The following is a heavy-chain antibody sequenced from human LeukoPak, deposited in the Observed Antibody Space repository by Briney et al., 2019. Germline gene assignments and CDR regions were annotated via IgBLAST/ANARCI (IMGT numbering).Heavy chain of an antibody. Sequence: GGSLRLSCGASGFTFNTYIINWVRQAPGRGLEWVSSISSSSSYIYYADSVKGRFTISRDNSKNTLYLQMNSLRADDTAVYYCARARAPVTRISSFDIWGQGTMVTVSS. CDR1: GFTFNTYI. CDR2: ISSSSSYI. V-gene: IGHV3-21*01. J-gene: IGHJ3*02. D-gene: IGHD4-17*01. CDR3: ARARAPVTRISSFDI.